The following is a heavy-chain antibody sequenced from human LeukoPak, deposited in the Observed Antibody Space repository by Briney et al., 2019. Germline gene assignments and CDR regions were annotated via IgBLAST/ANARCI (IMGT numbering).Heavy chain of an antibody. CDR1: GFTFSEYY. D-gene: IGHD1-26*01. CDR3: AKDRSVVGATVFDY. V-gene: IGHV3-11*01. Sequence: GGSLRLSCAASGFTFSEYYMSWIRQAPGKGLEWVSYITASGSTIYYADSVKGRFTISRDNAKNSLYLQMNSLRAEDTAVYYCAKDRSVVGATVFDYWGQGTLVTVSS. CDR2: ITASGSTI. J-gene: IGHJ4*02.